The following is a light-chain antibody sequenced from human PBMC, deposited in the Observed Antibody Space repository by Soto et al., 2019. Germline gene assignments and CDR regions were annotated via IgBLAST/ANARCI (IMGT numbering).Light chain of an antibody. V-gene: IGKV3-15*01. CDR3: QQYNNWPRST. Sequence: EIVMTQSPATLSVSPGERATLSCRASQSVSSNLAWYQQKPGQAPRLLIYGASTRATGIPARFSGSGSGTEFTLTISSLQSEDFAVYYRQQYNNWPRSTFGQGTKLEIK. CDR1: QSVSSN. CDR2: GAS. J-gene: IGKJ2*02.